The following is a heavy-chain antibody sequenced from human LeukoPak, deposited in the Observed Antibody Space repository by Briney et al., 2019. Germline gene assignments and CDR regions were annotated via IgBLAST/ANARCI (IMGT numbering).Heavy chain of an antibody. V-gene: IGHV3-21*01. CDR3: ATHSPDY. J-gene: IGHJ4*02. CDR2: ITSNSSYI. CDR1: GFTFSSYS. Sequence: GGSLRFSCAASGFTFSSYSMTWVRQAPGKGLEWVSSITSNSSYIYYADSVKGRFTISRDNPKNSLYLQMNNLGAEDTAVYYFATHSPDYWGQGTLVTVSS.